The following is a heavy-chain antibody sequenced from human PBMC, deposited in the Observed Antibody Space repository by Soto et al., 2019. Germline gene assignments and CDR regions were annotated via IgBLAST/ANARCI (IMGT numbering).Heavy chain of an antibody. D-gene: IGHD2-2*01. CDR2: INHSGST. Sequence: SETLSLNCAVYVGSFSGYYWSWIRQPPGKGLEWIGEINHSGSTNYNPSLKIRVTISVDTSKNQFSLKLSSVTAADTAVYYCARAGYCSSTSCSTSDYYYGMDVWGQGTTVTVSS. CDR1: VGSFSGYY. CDR3: ARAGYCSSTSCSTSDYYYGMDV. V-gene: IGHV4-34*01. J-gene: IGHJ6*02.